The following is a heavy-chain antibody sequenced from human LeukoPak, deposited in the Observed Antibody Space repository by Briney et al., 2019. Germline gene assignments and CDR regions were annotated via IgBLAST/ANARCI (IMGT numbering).Heavy chain of an antibody. CDR2: IKQDGSEK. Sequence: PGGSLRLSCTASGFTFSSYWMSWVRQAPGKGLEWVANIKQDGSEKYYVDSVKGRFTISRDNARNSLYLQMNSLRAEDTAVYYCARGIAAAGKIHLAGHWFDPWGQGTLVTVSS. CDR1: GFTFSSYW. J-gene: IGHJ5*02. CDR3: ARGIAAAGKIHLAGHWFDP. D-gene: IGHD6-13*01. V-gene: IGHV3-7*01.